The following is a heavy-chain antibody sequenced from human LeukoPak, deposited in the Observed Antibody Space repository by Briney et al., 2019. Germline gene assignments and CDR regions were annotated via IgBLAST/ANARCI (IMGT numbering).Heavy chain of an antibody. D-gene: IGHD3-10*01. V-gene: IGHV4-39*01. Sequence: SETLSLTCTVSGGSISSSSYYWGWIRQPPGKGLEWIGSTHYSGSTYYNPSLKSRVTISVDTSKNQFSLKLSSVTAADTAVYYCARLGPVWVQGEDYWGQGTLVTVSS. CDR2: THYSGST. CDR1: GGSISSSSYY. CDR3: ARLGPVWVQGEDY. J-gene: IGHJ4*02.